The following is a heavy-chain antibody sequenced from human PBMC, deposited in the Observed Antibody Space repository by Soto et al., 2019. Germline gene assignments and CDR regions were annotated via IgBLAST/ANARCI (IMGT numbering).Heavy chain of an antibody. CDR3: ARHEGGSGTPRRYDP. D-gene: IGHD3-10*01. CDR1: GYSFTTYW. Sequence: GESLKISCKAFGYSFTTYWIGWVRQMPGKGLEWMGIIYPDNSETRYSPSFQGQVTISVDKSTSTTFLQWSSLKTSDTAMYYCARHEGGSGTPRRYDPWGQGTLVSVSS. J-gene: IGHJ5*02. V-gene: IGHV5-51*01. CDR2: IYPDNSET.